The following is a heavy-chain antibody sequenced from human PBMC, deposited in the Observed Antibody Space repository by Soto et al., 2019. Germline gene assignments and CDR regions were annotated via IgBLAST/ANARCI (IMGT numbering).Heavy chain of an antibody. D-gene: IGHD3-22*01. CDR1: GGSISSGDYY. CDR3: ARSRAYYYDSSGLLFDY. Sequence: QVQLQESGPGLVKPSQTLSLTCTVSGGSISSGDYYWTWIRQPPGKGLEWIGYIYYSGSTYYNPSLKSRVTISVDTSKNQFPLKLSSVPAADTAVYYCARSRAYYYDSSGLLFDYWGQGTLVTVSS. J-gene: IGHJ4*02. CDR2: IYYSGST. V-gene: IGHV4-30-4*01.